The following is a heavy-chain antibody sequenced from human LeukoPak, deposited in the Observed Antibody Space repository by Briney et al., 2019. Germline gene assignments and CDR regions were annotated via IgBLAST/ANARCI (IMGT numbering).Heavy chain of an antibody. CDR1: GFTFSSYA. V-gene: IGHV3-30-3*01. Sequence: GGSLRLSCAASGFTFSSYAMHWVRQAPGKGLEWVAVISYDGSNKYYADSVKGRFTISRDNSKNTLYLQMNSLRAEDTAVYYCAKDLLMRVRGAGFDYWGQGTLVTVSS. CDR2: ISYDGSNK. J-gene: IGHJ4*02. D-gene: IGHD3-10*01. CDR3: AKDLLMRVRGAGFDY.